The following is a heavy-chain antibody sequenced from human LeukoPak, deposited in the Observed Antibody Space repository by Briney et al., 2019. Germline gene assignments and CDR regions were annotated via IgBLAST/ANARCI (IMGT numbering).Heavy chain of an antibody. J-gene: IGHJ4*02. Sequence: PSETLSLTCTVSGYSISSGYYCGWIRQPPRKGLEWIGSVYHSGSTYDNPSLKSRVTISMDKSKNQFSLKLPAVTAADTAVYYCGSQKEWSLTEYHFDYWGQGTLVTVSS. D-gene: IGHD3-3*01. CDR3: GSQKEWSLTEYHFDY. CDR2: VYHSGST. CDR1: GYSISSGYY. V-gene: IGHV4-38-2*02.